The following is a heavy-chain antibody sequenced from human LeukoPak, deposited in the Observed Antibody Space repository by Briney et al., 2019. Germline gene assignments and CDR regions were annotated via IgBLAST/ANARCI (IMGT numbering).Heavy chain of an antibody. CDR2: ISSSSTYI. Sequence: GGSLRLSCVASGFTFSSYTMNWVRQAPGKGLEWVSSISSSSTYIYYADSLKGRFTISRDNAKNSPYLQMNSLSAEDTAVYYCASLPWLVRWVYCWGQGTLVTVSS. D-gene: IGHD6-19*01. CDR3: ASLPWLVRWVYC. CDR1: GFTFSSYT. V-gene: IGHV3-21*01. J-gene: IGHJ4*02.